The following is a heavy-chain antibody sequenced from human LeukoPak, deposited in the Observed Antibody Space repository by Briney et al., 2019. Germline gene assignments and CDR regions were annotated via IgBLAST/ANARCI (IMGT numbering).Heavy chain of an antibody. CDR2: ISGSGGST. D-gene: IGHD3-16*01. J-gene: IGHJ4*02. V-gene: IGHV3-23*01. CDR1: GVTLSSYA. CDR3: ANPPWGAMVDY. Sequence: PGGSLRLSCTASGVTLSSYAMSWVRQAPGKGLEWVSAISGSGGSTYYADSVKGRFTISRDNSKNTLYLQMNSLRAEDTAVYYCANPPWGAMVDYWGQGTLVTVSS.